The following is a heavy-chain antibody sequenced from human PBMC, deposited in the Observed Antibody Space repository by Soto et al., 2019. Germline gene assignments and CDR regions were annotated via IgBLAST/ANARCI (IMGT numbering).Heavy chain of an antibody. D-gene: IGHD2-15*01. V-gene: IGHV3-33*03. CDR3: VKESTPPFFDS. CDR1: GFTLNNYG. J-gene: IGHJ4*02. CDR2: MWYDGLRQ. Sequence: GGSLRLSCAGSGFTLNNYGVHWVRQAPGKGLEWVALMWYDGLRQTYLDSVRGRFTVSRDSSTNTIYLQMNSLRVEDTGNYFCVKESTPPFFDSWGQGTPVTVSS.